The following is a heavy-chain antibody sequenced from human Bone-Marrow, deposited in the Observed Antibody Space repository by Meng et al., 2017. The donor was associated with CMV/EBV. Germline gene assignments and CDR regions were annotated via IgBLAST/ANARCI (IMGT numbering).Heavy chain of an antibody. V-gene: IGHV3-66*02. Sequence: GESPKISCAASGFSVSGNYMNWVRQAPGKGLEWVSVMYPGGITSYADSVKGRFSISRDNSKNTLYLQMESLRSEDTAVYYCAKEGPYKYGLDVWGQGTTVTVSS. CDR3: AKEGPYKYGLDV. D-gene: IGHD1-1*01. CDR1: GFSVSGNY. CDR2: MYPGGIT. J-gene: IGHJ6*02.